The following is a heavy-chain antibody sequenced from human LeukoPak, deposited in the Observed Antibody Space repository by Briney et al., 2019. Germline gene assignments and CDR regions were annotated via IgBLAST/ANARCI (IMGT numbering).Heavy chain of an antibody. D-gene: IGHD3-22*01. V-gene: IGHV3-7*01. Sequence: GGSLRLSCAASGFTFSSYWMSWVRQAPGKGLEWVANIKQDGSEKYYVDSVKGRFTISRDNAKNSPYLQMNSLRAEDTAVYYCARRRYYYDSSGKTYYFDYWGQGTLVTVSS. CDR1: GFTFSSYW. CDR3: ARRRYYYDSSGKTYYFDY. J-gene: IGHJ4*02. CDR2: IKQDGSEK.